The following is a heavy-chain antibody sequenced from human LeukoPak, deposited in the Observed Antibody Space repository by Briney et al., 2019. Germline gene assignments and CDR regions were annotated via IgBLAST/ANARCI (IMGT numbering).Heavy chain of an antibody. CDR3: ARRGADSSGSDAFDI. J-gene: IGHJ3*02. D-gene: IGHD3-22*01. CDR1: GGSISSYY. Sequence: SETLSLTCTVSGGSISSYYWSWLRQPPGKGLEWIGYIYYSGSTNYNPSLKSRVTISVDTSKNQFSLKLSSVTAADTAVYYCARRGADSSGSDAFDIWGQGTMVTVSS. V-gene: IGHV4-59*08. CDR2: IYYSGST.